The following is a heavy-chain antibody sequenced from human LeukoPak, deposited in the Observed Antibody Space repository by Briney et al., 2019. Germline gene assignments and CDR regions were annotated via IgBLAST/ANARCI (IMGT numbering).Heavy chain of an antibody. V-gene: IGHV3-23*01. D-gene: IGHD4-11*01. CDR1: GFTFRNYA. Sequence: GGSLRLSCGASGFTFRNYAMIWVRQAPGKGLEWVSAISGSGDSTYYADSVKGRFTISRDNSKNTLYLQMNSLRAEDTAVYYCANQGKKTVTTWFDPWGQGTLVTVSS. J-gene: IGHJ5*02. CDR3: ANQGKKTVTTWFDP. CDR2: ISGSGDST.